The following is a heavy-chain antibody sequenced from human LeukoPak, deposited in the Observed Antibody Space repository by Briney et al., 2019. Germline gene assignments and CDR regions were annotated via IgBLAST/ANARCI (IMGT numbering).Heavy chain of an antibody. D-gene: IGHD6-13*01. J-gene: IGHJ6*03. V-gene: IGHV1-8*03. CDR2: MNPNSGNT. CDR3: ARGGGSSWFSYYYYYYMDV. Sequence: ASVKVSCKASGYTFTGYYMHWVRQAPGQGLEWMGWMNPNSGNTGYAQKFQGRVTITRNTSISTAYMELSSLRSEDTAVYYCARGGGSSWFSYYYYYYMDVWGKGTTVTVSS. CDR1: GYTFTGYY.